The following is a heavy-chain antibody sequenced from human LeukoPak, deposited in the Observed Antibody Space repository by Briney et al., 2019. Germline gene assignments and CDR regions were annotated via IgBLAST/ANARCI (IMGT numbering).Heavy chain of an antibody. D-gene: IGHD3-22*01. V-gene: IGHV3-53*01. CDR2: IYSDDRT. Sequence: GGSLRHSCAASGFTVSSNYMSWVRQAPGKGLEWVSVIYSDDRTYYADSVKDRFTISRDNSKNTLYLQMNSLRAEDTAVYYCARAPGGTQASSGYFDDWGQGSLASVSS. CDR3: ARAPGGTQASSGYFDD. CDR1: GFTVSSNY. J-gene: IGHJ4*02.